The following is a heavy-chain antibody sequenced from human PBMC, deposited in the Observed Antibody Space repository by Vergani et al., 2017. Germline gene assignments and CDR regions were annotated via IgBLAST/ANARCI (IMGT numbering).Heavy chain of an antibody. J-gene: IGHJ6*03. D-gene: IGHD3-10*01. Sequence: QVQLVQSGAEVKKPGASVKVSCKASGYTFTGYYMHWVRQAPGQGLEWMGGIIPIFGTANYAQKFQGRVTITADESTSTAYMELSSLRSEDTAVYYCARGITMVRGGLLDYYYYMDVWGKGTTVTVSS. CDR3: ARGITMVRGGLLDYYYYMDV. CDR1: GYTFTGYY. V-gene: IGHV1-69*01. CDR2: IIPIFGTA.